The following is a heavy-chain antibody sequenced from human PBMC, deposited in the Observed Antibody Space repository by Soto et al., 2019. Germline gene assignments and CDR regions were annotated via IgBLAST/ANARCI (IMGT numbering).Heavy chain of an antibody. CDR1: GGSFSSGDYY. Sequence: QVQLQESGPGVVKPSQTLSLTCTVSGGSFSSGDYYWSWVRQPPGKGLEWIGYIDYTGSTFNNPSLKSRVSLSIDTSKTQFSLKLSSVTAADTAVYYCARIHFGDEPSYYYYGMDVWGQGTTVTVSS. V-gene: IGHV4-30-4*01. CDR2: IDYTGST. D-gene: IGHD4-17*01. J-gene: IGHJ6*02. CDR3: ARIHFGDEPSYYYYGMDV.